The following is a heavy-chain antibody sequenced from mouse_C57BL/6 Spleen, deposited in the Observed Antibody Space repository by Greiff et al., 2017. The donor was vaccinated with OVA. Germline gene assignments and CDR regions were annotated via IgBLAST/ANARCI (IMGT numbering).Heavy chain of an antibody. Sequence: QVQLQQSGAELVRPGTSVKMSCKASGYTFTNYWIGWAKQRPGHGLEWIGDIYPGGGYTNYNEKFKGKATRTADKSSSTAYMQFRSLTSEDSAIYYCAGGQYYFDYWGQGTTLTVSS. D-gene: IGHD1-1*02. CDR1: GYTFTNYW. V-gene: IGHV1-63*01. CDR2: IYPGGGYT. J-gene: IGHJ2*01. CDR3: AGGQYYFDY.